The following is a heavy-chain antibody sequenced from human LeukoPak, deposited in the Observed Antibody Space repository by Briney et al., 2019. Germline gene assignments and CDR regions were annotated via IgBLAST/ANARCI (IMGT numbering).Heavy chain of an antibody. Sequence: GASVKVSCKASGYTFTSYDINWVRQAPGQGLEWMGWISAYNGNTNYAQKLQGRVTMTTDTSTSTAYMELRSLRSDDTAVYYCARGGFGDYGDELIKFDYWGQGTLVTVSS. V-gene: IGHV1-18*01. CDR3: ARGGFGDYGDELIKFDY. CDR2: ISAYNGNT. D-gene: IGHD4-17*01. J-gene: IGHJ4*02. CDR1: GYTFTSYD.